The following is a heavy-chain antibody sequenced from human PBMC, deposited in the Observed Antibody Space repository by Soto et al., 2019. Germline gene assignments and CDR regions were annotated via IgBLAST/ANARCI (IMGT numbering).Heavy chain of an antibody. Sequence: PGGSLRLSCAASGFTFSSSAMSWVRQAPGKGLEWVSAISNSGGSTYYADSVKGRFTISRDNSKNTLYLQMNSLRAEDTAVYYCAKVFDYYYYGMDVWGQGTKVTVSS. J-gene: IGHJ6*02. CDR2: ISNSGGST. CDR1: GFTFSSSA. V-gene: IGHV3-23*01. CDR3: AKVFDYYYYGMDV.